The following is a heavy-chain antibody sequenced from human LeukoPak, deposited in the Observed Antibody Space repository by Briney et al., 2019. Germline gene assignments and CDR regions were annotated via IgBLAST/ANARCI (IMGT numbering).Heavy chain of an antibody. Sequence: GGSLRLSCAASGFTFSSYWMSWVRQAPGKGLEWVANIKQDGSEKYYVDSVKGRFTISRDNAKNSLYLQMNSLRAEDTALYYCARGAARHPTDYWGQGTLVTVSS. CDR3: ARGAARHPTDY. D-gene: IGHD6-6*01. V-gene: IGHV3-7*03. CDR1: GFTFSSYW. J-gene: IGHJ4*02. CDR2: IKQDGSEK.